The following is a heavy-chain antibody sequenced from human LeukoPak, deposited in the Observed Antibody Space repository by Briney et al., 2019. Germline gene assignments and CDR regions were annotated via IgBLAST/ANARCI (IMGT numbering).Heavy chain of an antibody. J-gene: IGHJ5*02. CDR1: GFTFTSPA. D-gene: IGHD2-15*01. CDR3: AAGINCSGGSCYAGWFDP. V-gene: IGHV1-58*02. CDR2: IVVGGGNT. Sequence: SVKVSCKASGFTFTSPAMQWVRQARGQRLEWIGWIVVGGGNTNYAQKFQERVTITRDMSTSTAYMELSSLRSEDTAVYYCAAGINCSGGSCYAGWFDPWGQGTLVTVSS.